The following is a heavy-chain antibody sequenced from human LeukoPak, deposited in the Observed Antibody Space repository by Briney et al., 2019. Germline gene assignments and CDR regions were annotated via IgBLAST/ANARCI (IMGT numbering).Heavy chain of an antibody. V-gene: IGHV3-23*01. CDR3: ARDSPYSGNYSPIDY. CDR2: IGGSGGKT. Sequence: PGGSLRLSCAASGFIFSKYTMSWVRQAPGKGLEWVSAIGGSGGKTFYAHSVKGRFTISRDNSKNTLYLHMNSLRAEDTAVYYCARDSPYSGNYSPIDYWGQGTLVTVSS. CDR1: GFIFSKYT. D-gene: IGHD1-26*01. J-gene: IGHJ4*02.